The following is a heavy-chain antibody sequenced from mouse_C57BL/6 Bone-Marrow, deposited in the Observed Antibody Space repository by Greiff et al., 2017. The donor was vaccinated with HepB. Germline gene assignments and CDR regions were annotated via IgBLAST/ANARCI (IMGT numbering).Heavy chain of an antibody. J-gene: IGHJ2*01. V-gene: IGHV1-15*01. CDR2: IDPETGGT. CDR1: GYTFTDYE. CDR3: TSREYYFDY. Sequence: QVQLQQSGAELVRPGASVTLSCKASGYTFTDYEMHWVKQIPVHGLEWIGAIDPETGGTAYNQKFKGKAILTADKSSSTAYMELRSLTSEDSAVYYCTSREYYFDYWGQGTTLTVSS.